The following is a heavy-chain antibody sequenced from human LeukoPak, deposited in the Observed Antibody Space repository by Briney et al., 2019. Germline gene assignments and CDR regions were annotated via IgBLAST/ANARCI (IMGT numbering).Heavy chain of an antibody. CDR3: ARGWIHYDTSGYIMDY. Sequence: GASVKVSCKASGYTFTGYYMHWVRQAPGQGLEWMGRINPNSGGTNYAQDFQGRVTMTRDTSISTDYMELSSLRSDDTAVYYCARGWIHYDTSGYIMDYWGQGTLVTVSS. J-gene: IGHJ4*02. D-gene: IGHD3-22*01. CDR1: GYTFTGYY. V-gene: IGHV1-2*06. CDR2: INPNSGGT.